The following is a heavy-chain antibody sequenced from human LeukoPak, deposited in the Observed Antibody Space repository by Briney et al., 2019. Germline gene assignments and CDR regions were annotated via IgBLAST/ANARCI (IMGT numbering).Heavy chain of an antibody. V-gene: IGHV1-46*01. CDR3: AKIAARDTGEGY. J-gene: IGHJ4*02. CDR2: INPSGDST. CDR1: RYTFTINH. D-gene: IGHD6-6*01. Sequence: GASVNVSCKASRYTFTINHIHWVRQAPGQGLEWMGVINPSGDSTSYAPKFQGRVTVTRVTSTSTVYMELSSLRSEDTGIYYCAKIAARDTGEGYWGQGTPVTVSS.